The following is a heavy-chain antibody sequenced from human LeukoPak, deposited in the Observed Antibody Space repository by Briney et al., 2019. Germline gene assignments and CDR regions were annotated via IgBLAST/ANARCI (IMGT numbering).Heavy chain of an antibody. Sequence: SETLSPTCTVSGGSISSGGYYWSWIRQHPGKGLEWIGYIYYSGSTYYNPSLKSRVTISVDTSKNQFSLKLSSVTAADTAVYYCARDGGYSSSPAFDYWGQGTLVTVSS. CDR2: IYYSGST. V-gene: IGHV4-31*03. CDR1: GGSISSGGYY. CDR3: ARDGGYSSSPAFDY. J-gene: IGHJ4*02. D-gene: IGHD6-13*01.